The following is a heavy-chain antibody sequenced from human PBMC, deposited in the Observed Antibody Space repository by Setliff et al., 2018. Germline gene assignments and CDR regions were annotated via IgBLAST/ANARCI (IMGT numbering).Heavy chain of an antibody. CDR3: ARVRLVATTNYYYYYYMDV. V-gene: IGHV4-39*07. D-gene: IGHD5-12*01. Sequence: PSETLSLTCTVSGGSISSSSYYWGWIRQPPGKGLEWIGSIYYSGSTYYNPSLKSRVTISVDTSKNQFSLKLSSVTAEDTAVYYCARVRLVATTNYYYYYYMDVWGKGTTVTVSS. CDR1: GGSISSSSYY. J-gene: IGHJ6*03. CDR2: IYYSGST.